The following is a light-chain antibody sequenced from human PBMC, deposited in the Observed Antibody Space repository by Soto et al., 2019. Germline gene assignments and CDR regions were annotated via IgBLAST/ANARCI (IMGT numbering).Light chain of an antibody. CDR1: QGISSH. CDR2: AAS. J-gene: IGKJ4*01. Sequence: DIQLTQSPSFLSASVGDRVTITCRASQGISSHLAWYQQKPGKAPKLLIHAASILQSGVPSRFSGSGSGTEFTLTISSLQTEDFATYYCQQIKSYPPLTFGGGTKVEIK. V-gene: IGKV1-9*01. CDR3: QQIKSYPPLT.